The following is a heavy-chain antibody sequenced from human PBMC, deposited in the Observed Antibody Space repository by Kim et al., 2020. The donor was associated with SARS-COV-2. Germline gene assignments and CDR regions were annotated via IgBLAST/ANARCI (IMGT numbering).Heavy chain of an antibody. Sequence: GESLKISCKGSGYIFTSYWIGWVRQMPGKGLEWMGIIYPGDSDTRYNPSFQGQVTISADRSISTASLQWSSLKASDTAMYYCARRIAVVGRAYYGMDVWGQGTTVTVSS. V-gene: IGHV5-51*01. CDR2: IYPGDSDT. J-gene: IGHJ6*02. CDR1: GYIFTSYW. CDR3: ARRIAVVGRAYYGMDV. D-gene: IGHD6-19*01.